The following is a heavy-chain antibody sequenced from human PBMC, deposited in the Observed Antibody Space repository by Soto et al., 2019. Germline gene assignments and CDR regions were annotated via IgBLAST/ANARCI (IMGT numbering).Heavy chain of an antibody. CDR3: ARSSTSHGDYYYYGMDV. Sequence: ASVKVSCKASGYTFTSYAMHWVRQAPGQRLEWMGWINVGNGNTKYSQKLQGRVTITRDTSASTAYMELSSLRSEDTAVYYCARSSTSHGDYYYYGMDVWGQGTTVTVSS. V-gene: IGHV1-3*01. CDR1: GYTFTSYA. D-gene: IGHD2-2*01. CDR2: INVGNGNT. J-gene: IGHJ6*02.